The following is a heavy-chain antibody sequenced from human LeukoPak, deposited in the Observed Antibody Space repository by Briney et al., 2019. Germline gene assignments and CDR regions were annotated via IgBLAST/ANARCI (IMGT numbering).Heavy chain of an antibody. CDR1: GFTFSSHW. Sequence: GGSLRLSCAASGFTFSSHWMTWVRQAPGKGLEWVANIKEDGTRKNYMDSVKGRFTISRDNAKNSLYLQMNSLRAEDTAVYYCAGSGGWLLHYWGQGTLVTVSS. V-gene: IGHV3-7*01. D-gene: IGHD6-19*01. CDR2: IKEDGTRK. J-gene: IGHJ4*02. CDR3: AGSGGWLLHY.